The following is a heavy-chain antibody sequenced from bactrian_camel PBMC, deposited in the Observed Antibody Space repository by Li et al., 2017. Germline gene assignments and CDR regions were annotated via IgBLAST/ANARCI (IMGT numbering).Heavy chain of an antibody. CDR3: AARPINTRDCVAGGTAEFGY. Sequence: VQLVESGGGSAQAGESRRLSCVTSGYTSTTSCVAWVRQAPGKEREGVAAIYAGGVGTISAAADSVKGRFTVSQDNAGSTLYLQMNDLRPEDTAMYFCAARPINTRDCVAGGTAEFGYWGQGTQVTVS. V-gene: IGHV3S1*01. D-gene: IGHD7*01. CDR2: IYAGGVGT. J-gene: IGHJ6*01. CDR1: GYTSTTSC.